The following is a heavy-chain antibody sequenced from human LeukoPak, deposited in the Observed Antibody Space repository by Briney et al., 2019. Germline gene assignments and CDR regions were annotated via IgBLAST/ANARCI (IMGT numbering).Heavy chain of an antibody. Sequence: GGSLRLSCAASGFTFSSYWMSWVRQAPGKGLEWVANIKQDGSEKYYVDSVKGRFTISRGNAKNSLYLQMNSLRAEDTAVYYCARDQVAAAPDYWGQGTLVTVSS. J-gene: IGHJ4*02. D-gene: IGHD6-13*01. V-gene: IGHV3-7*01. CDR2: IKQDGSEK. CDR3: ARDQVAAAPDY. CDR1: GFTFSSYW.